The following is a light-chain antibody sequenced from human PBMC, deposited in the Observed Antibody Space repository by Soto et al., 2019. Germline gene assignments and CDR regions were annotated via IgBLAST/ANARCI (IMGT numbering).Light chain of an antibody. J-gene: IGLJ2*01. Sequence: QSALTQPPSVSGAPGQRVTLSCTGSDSDIGAGYDVHWFQQFPGTAPKLLIFGNNNRPSGVPDRFSGSKSGTSASLAITGLLPEDEADYYCQSYDSSLRRIFGGGTKVTVL. CDR1: DSDIGAGYD. CDR2: GNN. V-gene: IGLV1-40*01. CDR3: QSYDSSLRRI.